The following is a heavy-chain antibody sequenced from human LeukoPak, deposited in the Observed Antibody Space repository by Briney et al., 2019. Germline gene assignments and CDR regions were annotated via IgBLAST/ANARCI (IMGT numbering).Heavy chain of an antibody. CDR3: AKEESSGSYWTEIDY. V-gene: IGHV3-23*01. J-gene: IGHJ4*02. CDR2: ISGSGGST. CDR1: GFTVSSTY. Sequence: GGSLRLSCAASGFTVSSTYMSWVRQAPGKGLEWVSAISGSGGSTYYADSVKGRFTISRDNSKNTLYLQMNSLRAEDTAVYYCAKEESSGSYWTEIDYWGQGTLVTVSS. D-gene: IGHD1-26*01.